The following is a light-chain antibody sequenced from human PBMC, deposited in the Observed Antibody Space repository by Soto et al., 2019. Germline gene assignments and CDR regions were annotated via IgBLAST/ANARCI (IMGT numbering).Light chain of an antibody. V-gene: IGKV3-15*01. CDR2: DAS. J-gene: IGKJ1*01. CDR1: QSVRSD. Sequence: DIVMTQSPATLSVSPGERATLSCRASQSVRSDFAWYQQKPGQAPRLLIYDASTRATGIPARFSGSGSGTEFTLTISSLQSEDIAVYYCQQYNDWPPWTFGQGTKVEIK. CDR3: QQYNDWPPWT.